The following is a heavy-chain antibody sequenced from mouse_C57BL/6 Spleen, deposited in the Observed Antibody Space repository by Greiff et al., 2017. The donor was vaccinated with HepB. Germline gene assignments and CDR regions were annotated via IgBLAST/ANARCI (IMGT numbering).Heavy chain of an antibody. CDR1: GYTFTSYW. Sequence: QVQLQQPGTELVKPGASVKLSCKASGYTFTSYWMHWVKQRPGQGLEWIGDIYPGSGSTNYNEKFKSKATLTVDTSSSTAYMQLSSLTSEDSAVYYCARTTRYAMDYWGQGTSVTVSS. CDR2: IYPGSGST. J-gene: IGHJ4*01. CDR3: ARTTRYAMDY. D-gene: IGHD1-1*01. V-gene: IGHV1-55*01.